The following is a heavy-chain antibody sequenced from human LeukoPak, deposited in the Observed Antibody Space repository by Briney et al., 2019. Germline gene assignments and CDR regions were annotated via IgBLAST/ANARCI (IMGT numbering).Heavy chain of an antibody. Sequence: GGSLRLSCAASGFTFSSYEMNWVRQAPGKGLEWVSYISSSGSTIYYADPVKGRFTISRDNAKNSLYLQMNSLRAEDTAVNYCAELGITMIGGVWSKGTTVTISS. CDR2: ISSSGSTI. CDR1: GFTFSSYE. J-gene: IGHJ6*04. CDR3: AELGITMIGGV. D-gene: IGHD3-10*02. V-gene: IGHV3-48*03.